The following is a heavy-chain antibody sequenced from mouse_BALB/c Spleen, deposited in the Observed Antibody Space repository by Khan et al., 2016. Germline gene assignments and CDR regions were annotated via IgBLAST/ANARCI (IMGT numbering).Heavy chain of an antibody. CDR3: TRKGIFYGNYDFDS. Sequence: QVQLKQSGAELVRPGASVKLSCKASGYTFTSYWINWMKQRPGQGLEWIGNIYPSDIYTNYNQKFKDKATLTVDKSSSTAYMQLSSPTSEDSAVDYCTRKGIFYGNYDFDSWGQGTTLTVSS. V-gene: IGHV1-69*02. D-gene: IGHD2-1*01. CDR2: IYPSDIYT. J-gene: IGHJ2*01. CDR1: GYTFTSYW.